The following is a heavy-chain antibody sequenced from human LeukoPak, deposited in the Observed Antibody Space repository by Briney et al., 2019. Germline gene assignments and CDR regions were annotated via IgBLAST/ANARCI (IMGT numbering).Heavy chain of an antibody. CDR1: GFTFSDYY. J-gene: IGHJ4*02. Sequence: GGSLRLSCAGSGFTFSDYYMSWIRQAPGKGLEWVSYISSSGSTIYYADSVKGRFTISRDNAKNSLYLQMNSLRAEDTAVYYCARDDYGDYAAPYYFDYWGQGTLVTVSS. CDR2: ISSSGSTI. V-gene: IGHV3-11*04. D-gene: IGHD4-17*01. CDR3: ARDDYGDYAAPYYFDY.